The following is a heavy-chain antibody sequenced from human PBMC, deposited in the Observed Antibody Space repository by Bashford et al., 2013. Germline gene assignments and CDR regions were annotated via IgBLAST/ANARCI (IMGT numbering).Heavy chain of an antibody. CDR3: ARDERSTVTTFKSDY. J-gene: IGHJ4*02. CDR1: GFTFSSYA. CDR2: ISYDGSNK. D-gene: IGHD4-17*01. V-gene: IGHV3-30*01. Sequence: GGPVRLSCAASGFTFSSYAMHWVRQAPGKGLEWVAVISYDGSNKYYADSVKGRFTISRDNSKNTLYLQMNSLRAEDTAVYYCARDERSTVTTFKSDYWGQGTLVTVSS.